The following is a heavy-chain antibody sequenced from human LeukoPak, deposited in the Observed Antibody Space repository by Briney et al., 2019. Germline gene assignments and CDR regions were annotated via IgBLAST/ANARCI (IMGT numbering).Heavy chain of an antibody. V-gene: IGHV3-7*03. CDR1: GFTFSTYW. Sequence: PGGSLRLSCAASGFTFSTYWMTWVRQAPGKGLEWVANIKQDGSEKYYVDSVKGRFTISRANAKNSLYLQMNSLSAEDTAVYYCARGSGSGTSKENSLDYWGQGTLVTVSS. D-gene: IGHD3-10*01. CDR2: IKQDGSEK. CDR3: ARGSGSGTSKENSLDY. J-gene: IGHJ4*02.